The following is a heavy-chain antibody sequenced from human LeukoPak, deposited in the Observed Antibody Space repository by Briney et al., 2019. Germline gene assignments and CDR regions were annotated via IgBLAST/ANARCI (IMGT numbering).Heavy chain of an antibody. Sequence: WMGCFDPEDGETIYAQKFQGRVTMTEDTSTDTAYMELSSLRSEDTAVYYCATDVDRRLGDYWGQGTLVTVSS. CDR2: FDPEDGET. D-gene: IGHD3-22*01. V-gene: IGHV1-24*01. J-gene: IGHJ4*02. CDR3: ATDVDRRLGDY.